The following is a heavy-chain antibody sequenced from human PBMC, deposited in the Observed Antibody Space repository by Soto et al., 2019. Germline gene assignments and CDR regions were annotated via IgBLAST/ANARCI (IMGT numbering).Heavy chain of an antibody. Sequence: QVQLVQSGAEEKKPGASVKVSCKASGYTFTSYAMHWVRQAPGQRLEWMGWINAGNGNTKYSQKFQGRVTITRDTSESTAYMELSSLRSEDTAVYYCASSPYSSSWDYYYYGMDVWGPGTTVTVSS. CDR3: ASSPYSSSWDYYYYGMDV. CDR1: GYTFTSYA. J-gene: IGHJ6*02. V-gene: IGHV1-3*05. D-gene: IGHD6-13*01. CDR2: INAGNGNT.